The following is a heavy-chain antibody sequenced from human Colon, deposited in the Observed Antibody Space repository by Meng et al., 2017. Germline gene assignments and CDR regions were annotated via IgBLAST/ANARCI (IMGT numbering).Heavy chain of an antibody. CDR2: INNDGSDT. CDR3: AELTSSVFDI. D-gene: IGHD3-22*01. V-gene: IGHV3-74*01. CDR1: GFTFSSYW. J-gene: IGHJ3*02. Sequence: GGSLRLSCAASGFTFSSYWMHWVRQAPGKGLVWVSGINNDGSDTNYADSVQGRFTISRDNANNTLYLQMNSLRAEDTAVYYCAELTSSVFDIWGQGTLVTVSS.